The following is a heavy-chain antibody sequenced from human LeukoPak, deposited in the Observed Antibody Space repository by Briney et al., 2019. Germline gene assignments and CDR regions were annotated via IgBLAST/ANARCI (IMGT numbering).Heavy chain of an antibody. Sequence: GGSLRLSCAASGFTFSSYGMHWVRQAPGKGLEWVAFIRYDGSNKYYADSVKGRFTISRDNAKNSLYLQMNSLRAGDTAVYYCARTIEMATISYFDYWGQGTLVTVSS. CDR1: GFTFSSYG. CDR2: IRYDGSNK. J-gene: IGHJ4*02. CDR3: ARTIEMATISYFDY. V-gene: IGHV3-30*02. D-gene: IGHD5-24*01.